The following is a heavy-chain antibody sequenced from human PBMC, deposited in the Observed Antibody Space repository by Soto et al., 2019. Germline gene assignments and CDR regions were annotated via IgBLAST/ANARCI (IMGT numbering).Heavy chain of an antibody. CDR1: GFTFSNYG. CDR3: ARGEVPLGWFDP. Sequence: GASVKVSCKASGFTFSNYGLNWVRQAPGQGLEWMGWVSANNGHTNYAQNLQGRVSMTTDTSTSTAYMELRGLTFDDTAVYYCARGEVPLGWFDPWGQGTLVTVSS. J-gene: IGHJ5*02. V-gene: IGHV1-18*01. CDR2: VSANNGHT. D-gene: IGHD1-1*01.